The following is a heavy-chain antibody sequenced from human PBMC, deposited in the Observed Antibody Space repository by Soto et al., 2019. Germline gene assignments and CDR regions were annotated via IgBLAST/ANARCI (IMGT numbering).Heavy chain of an antibody. CDR3: ARFRGPSKDYYYGMDV. D-gene: IGHD2-2*01. V-gene: IGHV5-51*01. CDR2: IYPGDSDT. Sequence: RGESLKISCKGSGYSFTSYWIGWVRQMPGKGLEWMGIIYPGDSDTRYSPSFQGQVTISADKSISTAYLQWSSLKASDTAMYYCARFRGPSKDYYYGMDVWGQGTTVTVSS. J-gene: IGHJ6*02. CDR1: GYSFTSYW.